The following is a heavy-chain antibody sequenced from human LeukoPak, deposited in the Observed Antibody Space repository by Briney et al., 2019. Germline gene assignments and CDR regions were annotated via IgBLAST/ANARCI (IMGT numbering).Heavy chain of an antibody. CDR3: ARETSQKGAHYMDV. J-gene: IGHJ6*03. D-gene: IGHD3-16*01. CDR2: IYYSGST. CDR1: GGSISSYY. V-gene: IGHV4-59*01. Sequence: SETLSLTCTVSGGSISSYYWSWIRQPAGKGLEWIGYIYYSGSTNYNPSLKSRVTISVDTSKNQFSLKLSSVTAADTAVNYCARETSQKGAHYMDVWGKGTTVTISS.